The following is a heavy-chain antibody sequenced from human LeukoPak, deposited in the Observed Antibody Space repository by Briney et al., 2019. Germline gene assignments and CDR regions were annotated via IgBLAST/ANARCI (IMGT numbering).Heavy chain of an antibody. D-gene: IGHD3-22*01. CDR2: IRYDGSNK. Sequence: GGSLRLSCAASGFTFSSYGMHWVRQAPGKGLEWVAFIRYDGSNKYYADSVKGRFTISRDNSKNTLYLQMNSLRAEDTAVYYCAKDLSEYYDSSGYYVSDAFDIWGQGTMVTVSS. V-gene: IGHV3-30*02. J-gene: IGHJ3*02. CDR3: AKDLSEYYDSSGYYVSDAFDI. CDR1: GFTFSSYG.